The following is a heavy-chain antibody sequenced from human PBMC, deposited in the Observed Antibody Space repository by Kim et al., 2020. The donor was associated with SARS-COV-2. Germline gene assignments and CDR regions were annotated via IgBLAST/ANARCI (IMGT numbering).Heavy chain of an antibody. CDR1: GGSFSGYY. CDR2: INHSGST. J-gene: IGHJ4*02. D-gene: IGHD3-10*02. V-gene: IGHV4-34*01. Sequence: SDTLSLTCAVYGGSFSGYYWSWIRQPPGKGLEWIGEINHSGSTNYNPSLKSRVTISVDTSKNQFSLKLSSVTAADTAVYYCARGRGWDGYNVPHIGYFDYWGQGTLVTVSS. CDR3: ARGRGWDGYNVPHIGYFDY.